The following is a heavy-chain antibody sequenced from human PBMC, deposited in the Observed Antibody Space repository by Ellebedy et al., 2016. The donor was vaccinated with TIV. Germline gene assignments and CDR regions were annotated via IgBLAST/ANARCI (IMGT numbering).Heavy chain of an antibody. CDR2: ISGSGGST. Sequence: GESLKISCAASGFTFSTYAMSWVRQAPGKGLAWVSPISGSGGSTYYADSVKGRFTISRDNSKNTLYLQMNSLRAEDTAVYYCARRNSSPGYYYGMDVWGQGTTVTVSS. J-gene: IGHJ6*02. D-gene: IGHD2/OR15-2a*01. CDR3: ARRNSSPGYYYGMDV. V-gene: IGHV3-23*01. CDR1: GFTFSTYA.